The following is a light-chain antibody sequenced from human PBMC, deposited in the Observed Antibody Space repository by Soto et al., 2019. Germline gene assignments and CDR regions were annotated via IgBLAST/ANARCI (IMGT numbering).Light chain of an antibody. V-gene: IGLV2-14*03. CDR2: DVF. CDR3: TSRTSTSTYV. Sequence: QSVLTQDASVSGSPGQSITISCTGTSSDVGGYNYVSWYQQHPGKDPKLMIYDVFTRPSGVSNRFSGSKSGNTASLTISALQAEDEADYYCTSRTSTSTYVFGSGTRSPS. CDR1: SSDVGGYNY. J-gene: IGLJ1*01.